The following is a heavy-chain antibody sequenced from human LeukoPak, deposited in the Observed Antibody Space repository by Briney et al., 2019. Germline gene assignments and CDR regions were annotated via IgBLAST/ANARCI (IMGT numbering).Heavy chain of an antibody. CDR3: ARDGVVVAAFDY. V-gene: IGHV4-34*01. CDR1: GGSFSCYY. D-gene: IGHD2-15*01. J-gene: IGHJ4*02. Sequence: PSETLSLTCAVYGGSFSCYYWSWIRQPPGKGLEWIGEINHSGSTNYNPSLKSRVTISVDTSKNQFSLKLSSVTAADTAVYYCARDGVVVAAFDYWGQGTLVTVSS. CDR2: INHSGST.